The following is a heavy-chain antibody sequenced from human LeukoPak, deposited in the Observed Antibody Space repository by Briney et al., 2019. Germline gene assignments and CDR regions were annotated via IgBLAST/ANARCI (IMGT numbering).Heavy chain of an antibody. J-gene: IGHJ2*01. CDR2: IKQDGSEK. CDR1: GFMFSTYW. Sequence: PGGSLRLSCAASGFMFSTYWVTWVRQAPGMGLEWVANIKQDGSEKFYVDSVKGRFTISRDNAKSSLYLQMNSLRAEDTAVYYCARVRTEWYIDLWGRGTLVTVST. V-gene: IGHV3-7*01. CDR3: ARVRTEWYIDL. D-gene: IGHD2-8*02.